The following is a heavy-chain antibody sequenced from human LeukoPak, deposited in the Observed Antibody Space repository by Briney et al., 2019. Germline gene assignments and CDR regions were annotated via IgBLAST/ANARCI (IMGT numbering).Heavy chain of an antibody. Sequence: GGSLKLSCAASGFTFSGSAMHWVRQASGKGLEWGGRIRSKANSYATAYAASVKGRFTISRDDSKNTAYLQMNSLKTEDTAVYYCTREDDYSNWFDPWGQGTLVTVSS. V-gene: IGHV3-73*01. CDR1: GFTFSGSA. J-gene: IGHJ5*02. CDR3: TREDDYSNWFDP. CDR2: IRSKANSYAT. D-gene: IGHD4-11*01.